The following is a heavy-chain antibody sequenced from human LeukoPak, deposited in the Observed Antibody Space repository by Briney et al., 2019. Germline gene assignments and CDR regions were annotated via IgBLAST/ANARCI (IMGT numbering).Heavy chain of an antibody. D-gene: IGHD3-9*01. V-gene: IGHV3-33*08. CDR1: GFTFSSYA. Sequence: PGGSLRLSCAASGFTFSSYAMHWVRQAPGKGLEWVAVIWYDGSNKYYADSVKGRFTISRDNSKNTLYLQMNSLRAEDTAVYYCARDTHYDILTGPIGGVFDYWGQGTLVTVSS. J-gene: IGHJ4*02. CDR3: ARDTHYDILTGPIGGVFDY. CDR2: IWYDGSNK.